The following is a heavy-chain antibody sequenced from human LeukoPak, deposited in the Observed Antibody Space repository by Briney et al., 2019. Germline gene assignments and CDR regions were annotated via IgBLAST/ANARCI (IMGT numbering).Heavy chain of an antibody. V-gene: IGHV4-34*01. J-gene: IGHJ6*02. CDR1: GGSFSGYY. D-gene: IGHD3-22*01. Sequence: PSETLSLTCAVYGGSFSGYYWSWIRQPPGKGLEWIGEINHSGSTNYNPSLKSRVTISVDTSKNQFSLKLSSVTAADTAVYYCARGPLNYYDSSGYYFYYYYGMDAWGQGTTVTVSS. CDR3: ARGPLNYYDSSGYYFYYYYGMDA. CDR2: INHSGST.